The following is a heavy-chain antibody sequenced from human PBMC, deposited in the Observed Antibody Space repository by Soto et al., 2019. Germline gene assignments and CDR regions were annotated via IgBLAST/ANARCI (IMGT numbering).Heavy chain of an antibody. Sequence: EVRLLESGGGLAQPGGSRRLSCAASGFTFSSSAMNWVRQAPGKGLEWVSAIRVGGGDTFYADSVKGRFTVSRGISRTSLYLQMNSLRAQDTAIYYCAKCSVGTVRTSGWCNWFDPWGQGNLVTVSS. D-gene: IGHD6-19*01. CDR3: AKCSVGTVRTSGWCNWFDP. CDR2: IRVGGGDT. V-gene: IGHV3-23*01. J-gene: IGHJ5*02. CDR1: GFTFSSSA.